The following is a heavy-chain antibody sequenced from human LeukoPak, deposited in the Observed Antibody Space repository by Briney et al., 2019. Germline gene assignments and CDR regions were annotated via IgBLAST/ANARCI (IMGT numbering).Heavy chain of an antibody. CDR1: GYTLTELS. CDR3: ATGGYSGYDRYYYYGMDV. CDR2: FDPEDGET. V-gene: IGHV1-24*01. J-gene: IGHJ6*02. D-gene: IGHD5-12*01. Sequence: ASVKVSCKVSGYTLTELSTHWVRQAPGKGLEWMGGFDPEDGETIYAQKFQGRVTMTEDTSTDTAYMELSSLRSEDTAVYYCATGGYSGYDRYYYYGMDVWGQGTTVTVSS.